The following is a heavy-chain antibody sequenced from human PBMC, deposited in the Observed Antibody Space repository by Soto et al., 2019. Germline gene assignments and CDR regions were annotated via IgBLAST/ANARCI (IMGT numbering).Heavy chain of an antibody. CDR3: ARGGHDYGGNSNAFDI. V-gene: IGHV1-18*01. J-gene: IGHJ3*02. D-gene: IGHD4-17*01. Sequence: AAVKVACQGSGYTFTSHGISWVRQAPGQGLEWMGWISAYNGNTNYAQKLQGRVTMTTDTSTSTAYMELRSLRSDDTAVYYFARGGHDYGGNSNAFDIWGQGTMGTVPS. CDR1: GYTFTSHG. CDR2: ISAYNGNT.